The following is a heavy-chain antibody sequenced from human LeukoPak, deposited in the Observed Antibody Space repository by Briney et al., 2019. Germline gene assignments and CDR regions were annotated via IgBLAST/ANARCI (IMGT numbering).Heavy chain of an antibody. Sequence: GGSLRLSCVASGFTFSNYWMHWVRQPPGKGLVWVSRIYVDGRTTNYAGSVKGRFTISRGNAKNTVYLEMNSLSVEDTATYYCIRDFRSADLWGQGTLVTVTS. V-gene: IGHV3-74*01. CDR1: GFTFSNYW. CDR2: IYVDGRTT. J-gene: IGHJ5*02. CDR3: IRDFRSADL.